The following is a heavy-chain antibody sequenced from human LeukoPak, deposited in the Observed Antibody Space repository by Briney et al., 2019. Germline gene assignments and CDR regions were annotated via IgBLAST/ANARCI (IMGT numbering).Heavy chain of an antibody. V-gene: IGHV3-21*01. CDR1: GFTFSTYS. CDR3: ARDGPKYCSNGVCYAPVDP. D-gene: IGHD2-8*01. J-gene: IGHJ5*02. Sequence: GGSLRLSCAASGFTFSTYSMNWVRQAPGKGLEWVSSISSGSSYIYYADSVKGRFTISRDNGKNSLYLQMNSLRAEDTAVYYCARDGPKYCSNGVCYAPVDPWGQGTLVTVSS. CDR2: ISSGSSYI.